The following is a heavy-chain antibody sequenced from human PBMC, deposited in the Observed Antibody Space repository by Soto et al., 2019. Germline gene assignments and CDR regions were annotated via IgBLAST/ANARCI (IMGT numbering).Heavy chain of an antibody. D-gene: IGHD3-9*01. CDR1: GGSISSYY. J-gene: IGHJ3*02. V-gene: IGHV4-59*04. Sequence: PSENLSLTWTVPGGSISSYYWSWIRQPPGKGVEWIGYISHGENTYYNPSLRSRVSMSIDKSKNHFSLGLKSVTAADTATYYCARTSYDILTGRLDAFDIWGQGTMVTVS. CDR2: ISHGENT. CDR3: ARTSYDILTGRLDAFDI.